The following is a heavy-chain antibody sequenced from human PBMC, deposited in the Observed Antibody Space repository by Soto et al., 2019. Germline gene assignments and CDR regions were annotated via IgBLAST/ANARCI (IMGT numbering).Heavy chain of an antibody. V-gene: IGHV4-31*03. CDR1: VGSISSGGYY. CDR2: IYYSGST. J-gene: IGHJ3*02. D-gene: IGHD3-22*01. Sequence: SETLSLTCTVSVGSISSGGYYWSWIRQHPGKGLEWIGYIYYSGSTYYNPSLKSRVTISVGTSKNQFSLKLSSVTAADTAVYYCARHDYYDSSGVFDIWGQGTMVTVSS. CDR3: ARHDYYDSSGVFDI.